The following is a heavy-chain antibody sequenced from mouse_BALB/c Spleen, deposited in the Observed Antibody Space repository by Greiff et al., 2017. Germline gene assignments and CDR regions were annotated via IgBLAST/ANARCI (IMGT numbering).Heavy chain of an antibody. Sequence: LQESGPELVKPGASVKMSCKASGYTFTSYVMHWVKQKPGQGLEWIGYINPYNDGTKYNEKCKGKATLTSDKSYSTAYMELSSLTSEDSAVYYCARGEGSAWFAYWGQGTLVTVSA. CDR3: ARGEGSAWFAY. CDR2: INPYNDGT. V-gene: IGHV1-14*01. CDR1: GYTFTSYV. D-gene: IGHD1-1*02. J-gene: IGHJ3*01.